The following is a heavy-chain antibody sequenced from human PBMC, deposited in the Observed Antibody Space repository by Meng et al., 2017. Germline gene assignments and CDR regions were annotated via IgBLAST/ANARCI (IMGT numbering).Heavy chain of an antibody. CDR2: INHSGST. CDR3: ARVGVNYYGSATDDY. J-gene: IGHJ4*02. V-gene: IGHV4-34*01. D-gene: IGHD3-10*01. Sequence: GSLRLSCAVYGGSFSGYYWSWIRQPPGKGLEWIGEINHSGSTNYNPSLKSRVTISVDTSKNQFSLKLSSVTAADTAVYYCARVGVNYYGSATDDYWGQGTLVTVSS. CDR1: GGSFSGYY.